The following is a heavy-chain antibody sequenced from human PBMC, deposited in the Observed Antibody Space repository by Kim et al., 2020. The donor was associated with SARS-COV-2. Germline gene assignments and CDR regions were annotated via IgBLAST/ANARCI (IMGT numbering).Heavy chain of an antibody. CDR3: ARRGGEVGATEGAGYFDY. J-gene: IGHJ4*02. V-gene: IGHV4-39*01. Sequence: SETLSLTCTVSGGSISSSSYYWGWIRQPPGKGLEWIGSIYYSGSTYYNPSLKSRVTISVDTSKNQFSLKLSSVTAADTAVYYCARRGGEVGATEGAGYFDYWGQGTLVTVSS. CDR1: GGSISSSSYY. CDR2: IYYSGST. D-gene: IGHD1-26*01.